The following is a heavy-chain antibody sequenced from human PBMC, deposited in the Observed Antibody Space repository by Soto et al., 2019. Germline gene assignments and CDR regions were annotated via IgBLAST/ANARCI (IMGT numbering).Heavy chain of an antibody. J-gene: IGHJ6*02. CDR2: IKQDGSEE. D-gene: IGHD6-13*01. CDR1: GFTFSSYW. CDR3: ARIAASGRGWDV. V-gene: IGHV3-7*01. Sequence: EVQLVESGGGLVQPGGSLRLSCVDSGFTFSSYWMSWVRQAPVKGLERVGNIKQDGSEENYVDPVKGRFTIFRDNAKNSMYLQMNSLRAEDTAVYYCARIAASGRGWDVWGQGTTVVVSS.